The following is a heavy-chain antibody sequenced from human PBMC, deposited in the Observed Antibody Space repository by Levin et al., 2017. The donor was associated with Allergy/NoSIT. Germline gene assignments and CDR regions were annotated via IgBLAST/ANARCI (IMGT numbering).Heavy chain of an antibody. J-gene: IGHJ4*02. CDR3: ARDRRSGRFDY. Sequence: ETLSLTCAASGFTFSSYWMSWVRQAPGKGLEWVANIKQDGSEKYYVDSVKGRFTISRDNAKNSLYLQMNSLRAEDTAVYYCARDRRSGRFDYWGQGTLVTVSS. D-gene: IGHD1-26*01. V-gene: IGHV3-7*01. CDR2: IKQDGSEK. CDR1: GFTFSSYW.